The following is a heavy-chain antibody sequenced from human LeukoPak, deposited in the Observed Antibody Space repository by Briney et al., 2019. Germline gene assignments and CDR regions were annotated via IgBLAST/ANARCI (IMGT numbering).Heavy chain of an antibody. CDR1: GGSFSGYY. D-gene: IGHD3-9*01. V-gene: IGHV4-34*01. CDR3: ARGGDILTGYDWRRYYYYMDV. Sequence: SETLSLTCAVYGGSFSGYYWSWIRQPPGKGLEWIGEINHSGSTNYNPSLKSRVTISVDTSKNQSSLKLSSVTAADTAVYYCARGGDILTGYDWRRYYYYMDVWGKGTTVTVSS. J-gene: IGHJ6*03. CDR2: INHSGST.